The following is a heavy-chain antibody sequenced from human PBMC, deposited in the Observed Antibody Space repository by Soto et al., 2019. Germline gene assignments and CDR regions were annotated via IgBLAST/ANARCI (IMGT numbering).Heavy chain of an antibody. CDR1: GFTFSSYG. V-gene: IGHV3-30*18. CDR2: ISYDGSNK. CDR3: AKDIGCSRTSCNYYYGMDV. J-gene: IGHJ6*02. D-gene: IGHD2-2*01. Sequence: QVQLVESGGGVVQPGRSLRLSCAASGFTFSSYGMHWVRQAPGKGLEWVAVISYDGSNKYYADSVKGRFTISRDNSKNTLYLQMNSLRAEDTAVYYCAKDIGCSRTSCNYYYGMDVWGQGTTVTVSS.